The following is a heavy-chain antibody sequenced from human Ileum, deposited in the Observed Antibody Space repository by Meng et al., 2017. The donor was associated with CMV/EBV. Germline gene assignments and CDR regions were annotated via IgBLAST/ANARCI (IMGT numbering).Heavy chain of an antibody. CDR3: SLLTMVRGVNPD. CDR1: GYNFRDFW. J-gene: IGHJ4*02. V-gene: IGHV1-2*06. D-gene: IGHD3-10*01. CDR2: VNPNNGAT. Sequence: QEQLVQSGAEVKKPGASVKVSCRASGYNFRDFWIHWVRQARGQGLEWMGRVNPNNGATNYAREFHDRVTLTTDASITTAYMELSGLRSDDTAVYYCSLLTMVRGVNPDWGQGTLVTVSS.